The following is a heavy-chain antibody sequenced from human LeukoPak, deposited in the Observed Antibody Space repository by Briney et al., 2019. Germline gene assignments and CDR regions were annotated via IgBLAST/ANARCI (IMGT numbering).Heavy chain of an antibody. CDR2: IYYSGST. CDR3: ARLNSYDYVWGSYRYAYYFDY. Sequence: SSETLSLTCTVSGGSISSSSYYWSWIRQPPGKGLEWIGYIYYSGSTNYNPSLKSRVTISVDTSKNQFSLKLSSVTAADTAVYYCARLNSYDYVWGSYRYAYYFDYWGQGTLVTVSS. CDR1: GGSISSSSYY. V-gene: IGHV4-61*01. D-gene: IGHD3-16*02. J-gene: IGHJ4*02.